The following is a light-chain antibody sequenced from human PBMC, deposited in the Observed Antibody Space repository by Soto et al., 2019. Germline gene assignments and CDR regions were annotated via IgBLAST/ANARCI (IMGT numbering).Light chain of an antibody. CDR2: AAS. CDR3: LQHNNYPFT. Sequence: AIQMTQSPSSLSASVGDTVTITCRASQGIRTDLAWYQQKPGKAPKLLIYAASNLCSGVPSRFSGGGSGTDFILTVSSLQPEDFATYYCLQHNNYPFTFGPGTKVAIK. J-gene: IGKJ3*01. V-gene: IGKV1-6*01. CDR1: QGIRTD.